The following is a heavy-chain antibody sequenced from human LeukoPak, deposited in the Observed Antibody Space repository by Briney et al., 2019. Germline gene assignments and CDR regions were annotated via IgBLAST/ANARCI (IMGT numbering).Heavy chain of an antibody. CDR3: ARESGSYYCRRNGWFDP. V-gene: IGHV4-61*01. D-gene: IGHD3-10*01. CDR2: IYYTGNT. CDR1: GGSVSSSTAS. Sequence: SQTLSLTCTVSGGSVSSSTASWNWIRQPPGKGLEWIGYIYYTGNTKYNPALSSRGTISMDTSKSQFSLMLTPVTATAPAISFCARESGSYYCRRNGWFDPWGQGTLLSLSS. J-gene: IGHJ5*02.